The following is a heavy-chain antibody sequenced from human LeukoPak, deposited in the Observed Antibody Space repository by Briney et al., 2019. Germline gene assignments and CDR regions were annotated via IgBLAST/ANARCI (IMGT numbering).Heavy chain of an antibody. D-gene: IGHD3-22*01. CDR1: GFTFSSYA. CDR2: ISGSGGST. Sequence: GGSLRLSCAASGFTFSSYAMSWVRQAPGKGLERVSAISGSGGSTYYADSVKGRFTISRDNSKNTLYLQMNSLRAEDTAVYYCAKEKEIYYYDSSGYYDYWGQGTLVTVSS. J-gene: IGHJ4*02. V-gene: IGHV3-23*01. CDR3: AKEKEIYYYDSSGYYDY.